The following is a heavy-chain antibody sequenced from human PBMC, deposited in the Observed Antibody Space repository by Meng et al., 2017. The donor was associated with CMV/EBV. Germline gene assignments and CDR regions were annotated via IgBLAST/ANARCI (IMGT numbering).Heavy chain of an antibody. V-gene: IGHV3-23*03. D-gene: IGHD3-10*01. CDR1: GFTFSNYA. CDR3: ASGGTRWFVPFGY. CDR2: IYNGGNSE. J-gene: IGHJ4*02. Sequence: ESLKIPCAASGFTFSNYAMSWIRQAPGKGLEWVSVIYNGGNSEYYADSVKGRFTISRDDSKNTLYLRMNSLRAEDTAVYYCASGGTRWFVPFGYWGLGTLVTVSS.